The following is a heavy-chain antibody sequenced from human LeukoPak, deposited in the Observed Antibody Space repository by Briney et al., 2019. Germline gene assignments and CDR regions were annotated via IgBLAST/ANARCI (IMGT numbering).Heavy chain of an antibody. D-gene: IGHD3-22*01. CDR1: GYRFTSYW. CDR2: IYTGDSDI. CDR3: AREGDSSGYHFDY. Sequence: GESLKISCKGSGYRFTSYWIGWVRQMPGKGLEWVGIIYTGDSDIRYSPSFEGQVTISADKSIGTAYLQWSSLKASDTAMYYCAREGDSSGYHFDYWGQGTMVTVSS. V-gene: IGHV5-51*01. J-gene: IGHJ4*02.